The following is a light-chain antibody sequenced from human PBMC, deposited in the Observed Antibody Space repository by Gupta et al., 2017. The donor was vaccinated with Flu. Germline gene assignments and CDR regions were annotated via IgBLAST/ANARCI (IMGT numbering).Light chain of an antibody. CDR1: SGVIHNYHY. Sequence: GRTSTIACHGTSGVIHNYHYLPPYQQHPVNLLRLMIDNRSISPPGVPVCFSGSKSGTTATLTLSGRQADDEYDYYYGSYCATYLFGGGTKLTVL. J-gene: IGLJ2*01. V-gene: IGLV2-11*03. CDR2: NRS. CDR3: GSYCATYL.